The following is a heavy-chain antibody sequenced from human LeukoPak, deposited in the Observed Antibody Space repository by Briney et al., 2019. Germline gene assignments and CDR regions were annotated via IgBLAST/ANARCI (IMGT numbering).Heavy chain of an antibody. J-gene: IGHJ4*02. Sequence: PGRSLRLSCAASGFTFSSYAMHWVRQAPGKGLEWMGWINPNSGGTNYAQKFQGRVTMTRDTSISTAYMELSRLRSDDTAVYYCARDLVTIFGVVTPYFDYWGQGTLVTVSS. CDR1: GFTFSSYA. V-gene: IGHV1-2*02. CDR3: ARDLVTIFGVVTPYFDY. D-gene: IGHD3-3*01. CDR2: INPNSGGT.